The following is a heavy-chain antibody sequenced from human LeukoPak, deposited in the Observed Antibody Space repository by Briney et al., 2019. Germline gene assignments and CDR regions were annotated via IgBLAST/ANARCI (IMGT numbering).Heavy chain of an antibody. CDR3: ARGSSGTYFQFIDY. V-gene: IGHV3-7*01. D-gene: IGHD1-26*01. Sequence: PGGSLRLSCAPSGFTFTSYWMGWVRQCPVKGLEWVASIKQGGSEKHYVDSVKGRFTISRDNAQNSLYLEMNSLRAEDTAVYYCARGSSGTYFQFIDYWGQGTLVTVSS. J-gene: IGHJ4*02. CDR1: GFTFTSYW. CDR2: IKQGGSEK.